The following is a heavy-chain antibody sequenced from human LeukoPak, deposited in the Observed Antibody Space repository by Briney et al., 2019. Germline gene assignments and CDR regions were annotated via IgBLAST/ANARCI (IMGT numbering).Heavy chain of an antibody. CDR2: IYTNGGA. CDR1: GGSVTSGNYY. J-gene: IGHJ4*02. V-gene: IGHV4-61*02. CDR3: AREPPGY. Sequence: ASETLSLTCTVSGGSVTSGNYYWNWIRQPAGKGLEWIGRIYTNGGASYNPSLKSRVTISIDASKNQFSLKLSSVTAADTAVYYCAREPPGYWGRESWSPSPQ.